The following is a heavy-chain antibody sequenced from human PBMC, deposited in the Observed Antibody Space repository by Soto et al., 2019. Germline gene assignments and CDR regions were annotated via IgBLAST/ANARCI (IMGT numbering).Heavy chain of an antibody. CDR1: GFTFSSYG. Sequence: QVQLVESGGGVVQPGRSLRLSCAASGFTFSSYGMHWVRQAPGKGLEWVAVIWYDGSNKYYADSVKGRFTISRDNSKNTLYLQMKSLRAEDTAVYYCARVGYDFWSGYYSNYYGMDVWGQGTTVTVSS. J-gene: IGHJ6*02. CDR2: IWYDGSNK. CDR3: ARVGYDFWSGYYSNYYGMDV. D-gene: IGHD3-3*01. V-gene: IGHV3-33*01.